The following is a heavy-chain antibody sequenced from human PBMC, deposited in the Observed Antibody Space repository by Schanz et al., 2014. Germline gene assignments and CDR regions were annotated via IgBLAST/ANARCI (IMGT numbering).Heavy chain of an antibody. D-gene: IGHD2-2*01. CDR3: AKDSTHIDIVLVPTAIDY. V-gene: IGHV3-30*02. CDR2: IWYDGSNK. J-gene: IGHJ4*02. CDR1: GFTFSSYG. Sequence: QVQLVESGGGVVQFGRSLRLSCVASGFTFSSYGMHWVRQAPGKGPEWVAFIWYDGSNKYYADSVKGRFTISRDNSKNTLYLHMNTLRSEDTAVYYCAKDSTHIDIVLVPTAIDYWGQGTLVTVSS.